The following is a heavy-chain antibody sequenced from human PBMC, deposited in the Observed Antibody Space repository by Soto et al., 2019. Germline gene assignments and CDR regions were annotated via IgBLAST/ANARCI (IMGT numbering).Heavy chain of an antibody. V-gene: IGHV3-23*01. CDR3: SKFGMATTNRSPPYYIAH. CDR2: ISGSGGGT. Sequence: PWGSLTLSCAASGVFFSIYDRSWVRQAPGKGLEWVSSISGSGGGTYYAASVHARFTSSRDNSNHTLYLQMNCLRSADPAVYYCSKFGMATTNRSPPYYIAHWVQGALVTVSS. J-gene: IGHJ4*02. D-gene: IGHD1-1*01. CDR1: GVFFSIYD.